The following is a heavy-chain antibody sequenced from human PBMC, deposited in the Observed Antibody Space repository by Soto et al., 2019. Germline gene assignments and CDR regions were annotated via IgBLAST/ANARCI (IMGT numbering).Heavy chain of an antibody. J-gene: IGHJ4*02. CDR3: ARDDRTISGAVTLAY. CDR2: SNEGSGNT. V-gene: IGHV1-3*01. Sequence: QVQLVQSGPEVKRPGASVRISCRTAGYSFKNYAIHWVRQSPGKKLEWMGWSNEGSGNTRYSHKFQVRMSIARDTSASTSYLDLRSLTSEDTAVYFCARDDRTISGAVTLAYWGTGTLVTVAS. D-gene: IGHD3-3*02. CDR1: GYSFKNYA.